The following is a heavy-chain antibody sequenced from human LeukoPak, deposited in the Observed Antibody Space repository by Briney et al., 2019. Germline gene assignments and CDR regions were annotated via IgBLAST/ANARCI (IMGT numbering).Heavy chain of an antibody. CDR3: ARSNYSSGFYFDY. V-gene: IGHV4-59*08. CDR1: GGSIGSYY. Sequence: PSETLSLTCTVSGGSIGSYYWNWIRQAPGKGLEWIGYIHYSGSTNHNYSLKSRVTISVDTSKNQFSLKLRSVTAADTAVYYCARSNYSSGFYFDYWGQGTLVTVSS. D-gene: IGHD6-19*01. J-gene: IGHJ4*02. CDR2: IHYSGST.